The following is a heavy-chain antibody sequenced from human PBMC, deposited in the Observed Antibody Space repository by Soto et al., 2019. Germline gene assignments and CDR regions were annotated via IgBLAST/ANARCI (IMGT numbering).Heavy chain of an antibody. CDR1: GYTFTSYG. J-gene: IGHJ4*02. CDR2: IIPIFGTA. CDR3: ARAGEGYSSGWPRFYFDY. D-gene: IGHD6-19*01. Sequence: GASVKVSCKASGYTFTSYGISWVRQAPGQGLEWMGGIIPIFGTANYAQKFQGRVTITADESTSTAYMELSSLRSEDTAVYYCARAGEGYSSGWPRFYFDYWGQGTLVTVSS. V-gene: IGHV1-69*13.